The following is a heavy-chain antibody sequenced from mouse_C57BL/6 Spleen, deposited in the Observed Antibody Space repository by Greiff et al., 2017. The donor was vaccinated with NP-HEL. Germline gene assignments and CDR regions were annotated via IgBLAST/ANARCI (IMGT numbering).Heavy chain of an antibody. CDR2: IYPGSGNT. J-gene: IGHJ4*01. Sequence: VQLQQSGAELVRPGASVKLSCKASGYTFPDYYINWVKQRPGQGLEWIARIYPGSGNTYYNEKFKGKATLTAEKSSSTAYMQLSSLTSEDSAVYFCARQGGSSWGYAMDYWGQGTSVTVSS. D-gene: IGHD1-1*01. V-gene: IGHV1-76*01. CDR3: ARQGGSSWGYAMDY. CDR1: GYTFPDYY.